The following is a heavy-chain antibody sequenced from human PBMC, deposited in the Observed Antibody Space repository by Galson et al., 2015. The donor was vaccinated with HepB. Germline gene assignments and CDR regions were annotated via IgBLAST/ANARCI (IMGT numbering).Heavy chain of an antibody. V-gene: IGHV1-58*01. CDR3: AAVPVAGTAYYYYGMDV. D-gene: IGHD6-19*01. J-gene: IGHJ6*02. Sequence: SVKVSCKASGFTFTSSAVQWVRQARGQRLEWIGWIVVGSGNTNYAQKFQERVTITRDMSTSTAYMELSSLRSEDTAVYYCAAVPVAGTAYYYYGMDVWGQGTTVTVSS. CDR2: IVVGSGNT. CDR1: GFTFTSSA.